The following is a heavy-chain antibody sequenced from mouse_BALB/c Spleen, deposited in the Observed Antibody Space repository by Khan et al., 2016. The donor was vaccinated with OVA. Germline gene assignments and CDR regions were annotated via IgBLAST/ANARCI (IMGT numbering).Heavy chain of an antibody. D-gene: IGHD2-1*01. V-gene: IGHV1S81*02. CDR3: TRSGYGTFAY. J-gene: IGHJ3*01. CDR2: INPNNGDA. CDR1: GYIFTSYY. Sequence: VKLQESGAELVKPGASVKLSCKASGYIFTSYYIYWVKQRPGQGLEWIGEINPNNGDANFNEKFKNKATLTVDKSSSTAYMQLSSLTSEDSAVYYCTRSGYGTFAYWGQGTLVTVSA.